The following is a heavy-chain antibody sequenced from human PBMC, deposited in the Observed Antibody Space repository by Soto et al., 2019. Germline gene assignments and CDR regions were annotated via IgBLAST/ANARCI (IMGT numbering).Heavy chain of an antibody. J-gene: IGHJ5*02. CDR3: ARERRVVGGYSSSWYDYVAA. V-gene: IGHV4-34*01. Sequence: ENLPLTCSVYGGSFSTYFWTWMRQPPGKGLEWIGEVNQSGSANYNPSLESRVTISVDTSKKQFSLRLSSVTAADTAVYYCARERRVVGGYSSSWYDYVAAWGQGPLVIVS. CDR1: GGSFSTYF. D-gene: IGHD6-13*01. CDR2: VNQSGSA.